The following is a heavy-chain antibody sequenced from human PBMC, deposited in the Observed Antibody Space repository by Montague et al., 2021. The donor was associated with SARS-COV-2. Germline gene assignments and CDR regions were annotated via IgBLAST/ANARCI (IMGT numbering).Heavy chain of an antibody. CDR3: ARSGSGSYSSWFDP. D-gene: IGHD1-26*01. CDR2: ISYDGSNK. J-gene: IGHJ5*02. V-gene: IGHV3-30-3*01. CDR1: GFTFSSYA. Sequence: SLRLSCPASGFTFSSYAMHWVRQAPGKGLEWVAVISYDGSNKYYADSVKGRFTISRDNSKNTLYLQMNSLRAEDTAVYYCARSGSGSYSSWFDPWGQGTLVTVSS.